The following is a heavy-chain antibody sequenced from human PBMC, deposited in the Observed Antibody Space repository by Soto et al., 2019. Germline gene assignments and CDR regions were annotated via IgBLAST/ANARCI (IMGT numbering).Heavy chain of an antibody. J-gene: IGHJ1*01. CDR1: GGSISSYY. CDR2: IYYSGST. CDR3: ARGDSPATWSGHPSEYFQH. V-gene: IGHV4-59*01. D-gene: IGHD3-3*01. Sequence: PSETLSLTCTVSGGSISSYYWSWIRQPPGKGLEWIGYIYYSGSTNYNPSLKSRVTISVDTSKNQFSLKLSSVTAADTAVYYCARGDSPATWSGHPSEYFQHWGQGTLVTVSS.